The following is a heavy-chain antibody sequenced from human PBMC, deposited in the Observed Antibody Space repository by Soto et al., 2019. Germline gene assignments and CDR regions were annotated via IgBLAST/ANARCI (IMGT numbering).Heavy chain of an antibody. CDR2: VSAYNGNT. V-gene: IGHV1-18*01. Sequence: QVQLVQSGAEVKKPGASVKVSCEASGYSFTSYGIGWVRQAPGQGLEWMGWVSAYNGNTNYAPKLQGRVTITTDTPTSTAYMELRSLRSDDTAVYYCARDNGFGESDVWGQGTTVTVSS. J-gene: IGHJ6*02. D-gene: IGHD3-10*01. CDR3: ARDNGFGESDV. CDR1: GYSFTSYG.